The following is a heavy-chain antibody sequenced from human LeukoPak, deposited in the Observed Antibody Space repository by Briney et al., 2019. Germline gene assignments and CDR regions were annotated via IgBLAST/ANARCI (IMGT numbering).Heavy chain of an antibody. CDR1: GFTFSSYG. CDR2: ISYDGSNK. D-gene: IGHD3-3*01. Sequence: GGSLRLSCAASGFTFSSYGMHWVRQAPGKGLEWVAVISYDGSNKYYADSVKGRFTISRDNSKNTLYLQMNSLRAEDTAVYYCAKDADDLWSGYPDYYYYGMDVWGQGTTVTVSS. CDR3: AKDADDLWSGYPDYYYYGMDV. V-gene: IGHV3-30*18. J-gene: IGHJ6*02.